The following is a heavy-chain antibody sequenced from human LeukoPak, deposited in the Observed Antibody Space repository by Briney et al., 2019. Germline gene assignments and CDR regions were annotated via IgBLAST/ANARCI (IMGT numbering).Heavy chain of an antibody. CDR1: GDPDSRGSDY. Sequence: PSETLSLTCTVSGDPDSRGSDYWSWIRQPPRKGLEWIGYIYSRLSTNYRPSLKSRVTISLDTSKTHFSLKLSSVTAADTAVYYCTRGAAMTTVTTWGQGTLVTVSS. D-gene: IGHD4-17*01. CDR2: IYSRLST. CDR3: TRGAAMTTVTT. J-gene: IGHJ4*02. V-gene: IGHV4-61*03.